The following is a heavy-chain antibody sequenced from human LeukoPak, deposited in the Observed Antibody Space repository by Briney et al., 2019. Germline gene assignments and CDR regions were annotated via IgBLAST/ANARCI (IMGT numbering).Heavy chain of an antibody. V-gene: IGHV3-7*01. J-gene: IGHJ2*01. Sequence: GGFLRLSCAASGFTFSNYWMSWVRQAPGKGPEWLADIQQDGKKKYYVDSVKGRFTISRDNAKNLLYLQMNSLRAEDTALYYCARDMGKSETSDWYFDLWGRGTLVTVSS. CDR3: ARDMGKSETSDWYFDL. CDR2: IQQDGKKK. CDR1: GFTFSNYW.